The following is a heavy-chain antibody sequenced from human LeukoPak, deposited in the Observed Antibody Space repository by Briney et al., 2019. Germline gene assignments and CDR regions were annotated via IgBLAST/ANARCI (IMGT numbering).Heavy chain of an antibody. J-gene: IGHJ4*02. CDR2: INPNSGGT. Sequence: ASVKVSCKASGYTFTSYYIHWVRQAPGQGLEWMGWINPNSGGTNYAQKFQGRVTMTRDTSISTAYMELSRLRSDDTAVYYCARDIYYYDSSGKGPDYWGQGTLVTVSS. CDR1: GYTFTSYY. CDR3: ARDIYYYDSSGKGPDY. D-gene: IGHD3-22*01. V-gene: IGHV1-2*02.